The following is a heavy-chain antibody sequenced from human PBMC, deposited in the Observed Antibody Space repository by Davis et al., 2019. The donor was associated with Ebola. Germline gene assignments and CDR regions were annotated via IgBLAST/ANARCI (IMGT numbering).Heavy chain of an antibody. J-gene: IGHJ6*04. CDR2: INGDGSST. CDR3: VRDGIATFGKVKYYYGMDV. V-gene: IGHV3-74*01. Sequence: GESLKISCAASGFTFSTHWMHWVRQAPGKGLVWVSRINGDGSSTSYADSVKGRFTISRDNAKNTLYLQNNSLRVEDTAVYYCVRDGIATFGKVKYYYGMDVWGKGTTVTVSS. D-gene: IGHD6-13*01. CDR1: GFTFSTHW.